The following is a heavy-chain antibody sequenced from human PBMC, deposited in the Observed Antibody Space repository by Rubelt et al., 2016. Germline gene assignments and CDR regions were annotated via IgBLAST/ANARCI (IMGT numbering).Heavy chain of an antibody. D-gene: IGHD3-3*01. CDR1: GYTFTSYD. V-gene: IGHV1-8*01. Sequence: QVQLVQSGAEVKKPGASVKVSCKASGYTFTSYDINWVRQATGQGLEWMGWMNPNSGNTGYAQKFQGRVTMTRNTSISTAYMELSSLRSEDTAVYYCAGRITIFGVVMTNGMDVWGQGTTVTVSS. J-gene: IGHJ6*02. CDR3: AGRITIFGVVMTNGMDV. CDR2: MNPNSGNT.